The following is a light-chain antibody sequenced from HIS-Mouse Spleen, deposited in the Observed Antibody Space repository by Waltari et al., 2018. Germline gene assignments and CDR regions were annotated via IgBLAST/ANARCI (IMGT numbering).Light chain of an antibody. CDR3: YSTDSSGNHRV. V-gene: IGLV3-10*01. CDR1: ALPKKY. J-gene: IGLJ2*01. CDR2: EDS. Sequence: SYELTQPPSVSLSPGQTARITFSGDALPKKYSYWYQQKSGQAPVLVIYEDSKRPSGIPERFSGSSSGTMATLTISGAQVEDEADYYCYSTDSSGNHRVFGGGTKLTVL.